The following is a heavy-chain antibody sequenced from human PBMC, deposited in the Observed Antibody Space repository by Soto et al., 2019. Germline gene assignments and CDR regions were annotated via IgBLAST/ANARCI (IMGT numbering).Heavy chain of an antibody. V-gene: IGHV4-4*02. Sequence: SETLSLTCAVSGGSISSSNWWSWVRQPPGKGLEWIGEIYHSGSTNYNPYLKSRVTISVDKSKNQFSLKLSSVTAADTAVYYCGRDGSGSYYQTYYYYGMDVWGQGTTVT. CDR3: GRDGSGSYYQTYYYYGMDV. CDR2: IYHSGST. CDR1: GGSISSSNW. D-gene: IGHD3-10*01. J-gene: IGHJ6*02.